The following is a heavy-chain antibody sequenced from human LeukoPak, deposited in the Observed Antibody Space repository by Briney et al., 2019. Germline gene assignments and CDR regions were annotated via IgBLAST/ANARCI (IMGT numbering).Heavy chain of an antibody. CDR1: GFTFNIYS. CDR2: ISSSTTIR. D-gene: IGHD2-15*01. J-gene: IGHJ4*02. Sequence: GRSLRLSCAASGFTFNIYSMNWVRQAPGKGLEWVSYISSSTTIRYYADSVKGRFTISRDNAKNSLYLQMNSLRAEDTAIYYCARGAIPSALVYWGQGTLVTVSS. V-gene: IGHV3-48*01. CDR3: ARGAIPSALVY.